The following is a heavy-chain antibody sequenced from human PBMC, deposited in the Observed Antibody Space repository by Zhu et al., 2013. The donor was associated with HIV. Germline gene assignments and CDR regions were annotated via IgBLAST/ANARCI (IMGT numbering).Heavy chain of an antibody. CDR3: ASGSNWYSGAFDI. V-gene: IGHV4-4*02. D-gene: IGHD6-13*01. J-gene: IGHJ3*02. Sequence: QVQLQESGPGLVKPSGTLSLPCGVSGGSLISSNSWNWVRQPPGKGLEWIGDIDHSGSTNYNPSLRSRVSISLDRSNNQFSLTLNSVTAADTAVYYCASGSNWYSGAFDIWGQGILVTVSS. CDR1: GGSLISSNS. CDR2: IDHSGST.